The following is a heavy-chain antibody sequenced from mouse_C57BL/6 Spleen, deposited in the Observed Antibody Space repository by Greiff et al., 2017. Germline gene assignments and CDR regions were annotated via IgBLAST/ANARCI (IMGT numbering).Heavy chain of an antibody. V-gene: IGHV1-81*01. Sequence: QVQLKQSGAELARPGASVKLSCKASGYTFTSYGISWVKQRTGQGLEWIGEIYPRSGNTYYNEKFKGKATLTADKSSSTAYMELRSLTSEDSAVYFCARSKVITTVVAGAMDYWGQGTSVTVSS. D-gene: IGHD1-1*01. CDR3: ARSKVITTVVAGAMDY. J-gene: IGHJ4*01. CDR1: GYTFTSYG. CDR2: IYPRSGNT.